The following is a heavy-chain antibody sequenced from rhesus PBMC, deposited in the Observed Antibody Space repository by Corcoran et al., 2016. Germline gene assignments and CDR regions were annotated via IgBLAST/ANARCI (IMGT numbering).Heavy chain of an antibody. CDR3: ARHWAAAGFDY. V-gene: IGHV3-115*02. D-gene: IGHD6-25*01. Sequence: EVQLAESGGGLVQPGGSLRLSCAASGFTFSGYEMHWVRQAPGKGGDTDSVMGGDSSSPHYADSGKGRCTISRDNAKNSLSLQMNSLRAEDTAVYYCARHWAAAGFDYWGQGVLVTVSS. CDR1: GFTFSGYE. CDR2: MGGDSSSP. J-gene: IGHJ4*01.